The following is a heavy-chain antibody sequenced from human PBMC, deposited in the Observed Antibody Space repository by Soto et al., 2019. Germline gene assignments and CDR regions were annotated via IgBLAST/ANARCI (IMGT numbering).Heavy chain of an antibody. Sequence: SETLSLTCTVSGGSISSGSYYRSWIRQPPGKGLEWIGYIYYSGSTNYNPSLKSRVTISVDTSKNQFSLKLSSVTAADTAVYYCARADADGTMEDLYYYGMDVWRNRTTVTVSS. V-gene: IGHV4-61*01. CDR1: GGSISSGSYY. CDR3: ARADADGTMEDLYYYGMDV. J-gene: IGHJ6*04. D-gene: IGHD6-13*01. CDR2: IYYSGST.